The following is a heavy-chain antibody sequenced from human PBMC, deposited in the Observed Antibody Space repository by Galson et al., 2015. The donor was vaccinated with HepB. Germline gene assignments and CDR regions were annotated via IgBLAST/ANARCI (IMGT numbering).Heavy chain of an antibody. J-gene: IGHJ4*02. V-gene: IGHV3-21*01. CDR1: GFTFSSYS. D-gene: IGHD6-13*01. CDR2: ISSSSSYI. CDR3: ARGTAGLTPTY. Sequence: SLRLSCAASGFTFSSYSMNWVRQAPGKGLEWVSSISSSSSYIYYADSVKGRFTISRDNAKNSLYLQMNSLRAEDTAVYYCARGTAGLTPTYWGQGTLVTVSS.